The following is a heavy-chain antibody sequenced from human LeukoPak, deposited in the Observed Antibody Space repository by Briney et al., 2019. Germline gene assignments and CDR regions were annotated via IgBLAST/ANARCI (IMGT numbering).Heavy chain of an antibody. CDR2: ISATGSST. V-gene: IGHV3-23*01. D-gene: IGHD3-10*01. Sequence: GGPLRLSFAASEFTFGSYAMSWFARPQGKGCCWFSVISATGSSTYYADSVKGRFTISRDNAKSTLYLQMNTLRAEDTAVYYCAKSPYGLGTYAIAGDYWGRGTMVTVSS. J-gene: IGHJ4*02. CDR1: EFTFGSYA. CDR3: AKSPYGLGTYAIAGDY.